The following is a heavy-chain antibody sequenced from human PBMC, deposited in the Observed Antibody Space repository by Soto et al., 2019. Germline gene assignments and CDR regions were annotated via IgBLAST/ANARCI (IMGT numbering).Heavy chain of an antibody. J-gene: IGHJ4*02. CDR3: AKDFVYDSSDYLPYFDY. CDR2: MNADGSTT. Sequence: GGSLRLSCAASGFTFSPFWMHWVRQAPGKGLEWVSHMNADGSTTLYADSVKGRFTISRDNSKNTLYLQIHSLRAEDTAIYYCAKDFVYDSSDYLPYFDYWGQGTLVTVSS. V-gene: IGHV3-74*01. D-gene: IGHD3-22*01. CDR1: GFTFSPFW.